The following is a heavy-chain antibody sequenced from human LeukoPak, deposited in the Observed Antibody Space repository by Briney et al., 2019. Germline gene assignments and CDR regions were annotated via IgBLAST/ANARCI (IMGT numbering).Heavy chain of an antibody. CDR3: AELGITMIGGV. CDR2: ISSSGSTI. V-gene: IGHV3-48*04. CDR1: GFIFSSYS. D-gene: IGHD3-10*02. Sequence: GGSLRLSCVGSGFIFSSYSMNWVRQAPGKGLEWISYISSSGSTIYYADSVKGRFTISRDNAKNSLYLQMNSLRAEDTAVYYCAELGITMIGGVWGKGTTVTISS. J-gene: IGHJ6*04.